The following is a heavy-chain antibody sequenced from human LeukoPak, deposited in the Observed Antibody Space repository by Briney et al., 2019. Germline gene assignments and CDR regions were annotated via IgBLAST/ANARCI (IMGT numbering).Heavy chain of an antibody. D-gene: IGHD1-14*01. Sequence: SQTLSLTCAISGDSVSSNSATWNWIRQSPSKGLEWLGRTYYRCKWYNDYAVSVKSRITINPDTSKNQFSLQLNSVTPEDTAVYYCTRRPPAPGNAFDIWGQGTMVTVSS. J-gene: IGHJ3*02. CDR1: GDSVSSNSAT. CDR2: TYYRCKWYN. CDR3: TRRPPAPGNAFDI. V-gene: IGHV6-1*01.